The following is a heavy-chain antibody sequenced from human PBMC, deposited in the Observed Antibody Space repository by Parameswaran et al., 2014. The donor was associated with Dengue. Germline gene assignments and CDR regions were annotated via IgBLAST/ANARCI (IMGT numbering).Heavy chain of an antibody. Sequence: GGSLRLSCAASGFTFSSYGMHWVRQAPGKGLEWVAVISYDGSNKYYADSVKGRFTISRDNSKSTLYLQMNSLRAEDTAVYYCAKDRDGVGYWGQGTLVTVSS. CDR1: GFTFSSYG. CDR2: ISYDGSNK. J-gene: IGHJ4*02. D-gene: IGHD2-8*01. V-gene: IGHV3-30*18. CDR3: AKDRDGVGY.